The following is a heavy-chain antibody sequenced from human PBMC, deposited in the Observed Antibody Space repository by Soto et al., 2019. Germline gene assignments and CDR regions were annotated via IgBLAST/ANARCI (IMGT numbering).Heavy chain of an antibody. CDR2: INAGNGNT. CDR1: GYTFTSYA. Sequence: ASVKVSCKASGYTFTSYAMHWVRQAPGQRLEWMGWINAGNGNTKYSQKFQGRVTITRDTSASTAYMELSSLRSEDTAVYYCARDREMATRVYYFDYWGQGTLVPVSS. D-gene: IGHD5-12*01. V-gene: IGHV1-3*01. J-gene: IGHJ4*02. CDR3: ARDREMATRVYYFDY.